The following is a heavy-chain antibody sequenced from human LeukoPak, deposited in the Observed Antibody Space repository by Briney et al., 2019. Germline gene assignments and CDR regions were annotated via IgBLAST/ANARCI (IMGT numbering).Heavy chain of an antibody. CDR1: GFTFSSFD. CDR3: ARGPPRGKYYYMDV. Sequence: GGSLRLSCAASGFTFSSFDMHSVRHPTGQGLEWVSTIGTASDTYYPGSVEGRFTLSRDNAKNSLYLQMNSLTAGDTAVYYCARGPPRGKYYYMDVWGKGTTVTVSS. V-gene: IGHV3-13*01. D-gene: IGHD1-1*01. CDR2: IGTASDT. J-gene: IGHJ6*03.